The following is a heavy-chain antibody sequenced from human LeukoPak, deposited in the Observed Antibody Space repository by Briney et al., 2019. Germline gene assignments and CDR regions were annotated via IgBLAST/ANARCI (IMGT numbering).Heavy chain of an antibody. J-gene: IGHJ4*02. CDR2: TSYDGSNK. Sequence: GGSLRLSCAASGFTFSSYGMHWVRQAPGKGLEWVAVTSYDGSNKYYADSVKGRFTISRDNSKNTLYLQMNSLRAEDTAVYYCAKSGSSSWTVDYWGQGTLVTVSS. V-gene: IGHV3-30*18. CDR3: AKSGSSSWTVDY. D-gene: IGHD6-13*01. CDR1: GFTFSSYG.